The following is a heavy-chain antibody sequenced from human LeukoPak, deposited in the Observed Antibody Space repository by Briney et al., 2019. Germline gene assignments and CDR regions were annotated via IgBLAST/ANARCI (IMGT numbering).Heavy chain of an antibody. CDR2: ISGSGGST. CDR3: AKGDTSGYYCNFDY. V-gene: IGHV3-23*01. Sequence: GGSLRLSCAASGFTFSSYAMSWVRQAPGKGLEWVSGISGSGGSTYYADSVKGRFTTSRDNSKNTLYLQMNSLRAEDTAVYYCAKGDTSGYYCNFDYWGQGTLVTVSS. D-gene: IGHD3-22*01. CDR1: GFTFSSYA. J-gene: IGHJ4*02.